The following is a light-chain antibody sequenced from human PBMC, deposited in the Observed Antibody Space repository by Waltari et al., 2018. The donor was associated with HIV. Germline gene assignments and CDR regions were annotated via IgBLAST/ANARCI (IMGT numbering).Light chain of an antibody. CDR3: AAWDDSLSGPV. V-gene: IGLV1-47*01. CDR1: SSNIGSNY. CDR2: RSN. J-gene: IGLJ3*02. Sequence: QSVLTQPPSASGTPGQRVTISCSGSSSNIGSNYVYWYQQLPGTAPKLLIYRSNQRPSGVPDRLSGSKSGTSASLAISGLRSEVEADYYCAAWDDSLSGPVFGGGTKLTVL.